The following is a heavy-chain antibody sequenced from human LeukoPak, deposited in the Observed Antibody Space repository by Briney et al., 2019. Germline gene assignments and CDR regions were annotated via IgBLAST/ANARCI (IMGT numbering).Heavy chain of an antibody. Sequence: RGSLRLSCAASGFTFSSYAMSWVRQAPGKGLEWVSAISGRDAGTYYADSVKGRFTISRDNSKNTLSLQMSGLRAEDTAVYYCAKGSEGSCNGARCYSLDYWGQGTLVTVSS. CDR2: ISGRDAGT. CDR1: GFTFSSYA. J-gene: IGHJ4*02. CDR3: AKGSEGSCNGARCYSLDY. V-gene: IGHV3-23*01. D-gene: IGHD2-2*02.